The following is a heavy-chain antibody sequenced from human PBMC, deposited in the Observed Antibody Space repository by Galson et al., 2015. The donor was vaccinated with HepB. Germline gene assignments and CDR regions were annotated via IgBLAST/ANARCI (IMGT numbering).Heavy chain of an antibody. D-gene: IGHD5-18*01. CDR1: GYTFTSYG. CDR3: ARGIQLWWGPGFDY. CDR2: ISAYNGNT. J-gene: IGHJ4*02. Sequence: SGYTFTSYGIRWVRQAPGQGLEWMGWISAYNGNTNYAQKLQGRVTMTTDTSTSTAYMELRSLRSDDTAVYYCARGIQLWWGPGFDYWGQGTLVTVSS. V-gene: IGHV1-18*01.